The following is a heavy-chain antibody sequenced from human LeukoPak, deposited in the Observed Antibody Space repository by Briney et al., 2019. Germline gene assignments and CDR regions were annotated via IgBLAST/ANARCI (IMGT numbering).Heavy chain of an antibody. V-gene: IGHV4-39*01. CDR3: ARHRLDYGAPFDP. Sequence: SETLSLTCTVSGGSISSSSYYWGWIRQPPGKGLEWIGSIYYSGSTYYNPSLKSRVTISIDTSKNQFSLKLTSVTAADTAVYYCARHRLDYGAPFDPWGQGTLVTVSS. CDR1: GGSISSSSYY. D-gene: IGHD4/OR15-4a*01. J-gene: IGHJ5*02. CDR2: IYYSGST.